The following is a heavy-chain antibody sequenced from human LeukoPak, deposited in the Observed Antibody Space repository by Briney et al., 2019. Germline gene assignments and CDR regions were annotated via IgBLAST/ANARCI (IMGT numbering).Heavy chain of an antibody. CDR1: GFTFSDYY. CDR3: ARGVDFDWLLYYY. Sequence: GGSLRLSCAASGFTFSDYYMSWLRQAPGKGLEWVSYISSSSSYTNYADSVKGRFTISRDNAKNSLYLQMNSLRAEDTAVYYCARGVDFDWLLYYYWGQGTLVTVSS. J-gene: IGHJ4*02. V-gene: IGHV3-11*06. CDR2: ISSSSSYT. D-gene: IGHD3-9*01.